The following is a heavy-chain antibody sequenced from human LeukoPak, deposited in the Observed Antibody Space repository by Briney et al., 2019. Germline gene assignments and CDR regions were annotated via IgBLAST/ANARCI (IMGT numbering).Heavy chain of an antibody. CDR3: ARVKIPYCGGDCYGDAFDI. V-gene: IGHV4-39*07. D-gene: IGHD2-21*02. CDR1: GGSISSSSYY. J-gene: IGHJ3*02. CDR2: IYYSGST. Sequence: PSETLSLTCTVSGGSISSSSYYWGWIRQPPGKGLEWIGSIYYSGSTYYNPSLKSRVTISVDTSKNQFSLKLSSVTAADTAVYYCARVKIPYCGGDCYGDAFDIWGQGTMVTVSS.